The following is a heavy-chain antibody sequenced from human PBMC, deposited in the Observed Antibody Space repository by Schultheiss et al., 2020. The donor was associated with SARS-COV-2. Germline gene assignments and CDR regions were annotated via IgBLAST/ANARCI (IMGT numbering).Heavy chain of an antibody. Sequence: SQTLSLTCTVSGYSISSGYYWGWIRQPPGKGLEWIGSIYHSGSTYYNPSLKSRVTISVDTSKNQFSLKLSSVTAADTAVYYCARRRYFDWFDPWGQGTLVTVSS. V-gene: IGHV4-38-2*02. J-gene: IGHJ5*02. CDR3: ARRRYFDWFDP. D-gene: IGHD3-9*01. CDR2: IYHSGST. CDR1: GYSISSGYY.